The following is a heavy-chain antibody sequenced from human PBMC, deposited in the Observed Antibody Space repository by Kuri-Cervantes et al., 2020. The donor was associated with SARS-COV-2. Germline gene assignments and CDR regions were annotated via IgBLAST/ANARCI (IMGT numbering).Heavy chain of an antibody. D-gene: IGHD2-15*01. CDR2: ISSSSSYI. CDR1: GFTFSSYE. J-gene: IGHJ4*02. Sequence: GGSLRLSCAASGFTFSSYEMNWVHQAPGKGLEWVSSISSSSSYIYYADSVKGRFTISRDNAKNSLYLQMNSLRAEDTAVYYCARDRGEDIVVVVAASAYDYWGQGTLVTVSS. CDR3: ARDRGEDIVVVVAASAYDY. V-gene: IGHV3-21*01.